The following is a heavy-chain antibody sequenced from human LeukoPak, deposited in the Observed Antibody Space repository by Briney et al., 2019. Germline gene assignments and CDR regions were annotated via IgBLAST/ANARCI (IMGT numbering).Heavy chain of an antibody. CDR2: IKENGSEE. CDR3: ARVLSGGSCIFDY. CDR1: GFIFKRYW. J-gene: IGHJ4*02. D-gene: IGHD2-15*01. V-gene: IGHV3-7*03. Sequence: GGSLRLSCGAPGFIFKRYWMSWVRQAPGKGPEWVANIKENGSEEYYVDSVKGRFTISRDNAKNSLYLQMDSLRAEDTAVYYCARVLSGGSCIFDYWGQGTPVTVSS.